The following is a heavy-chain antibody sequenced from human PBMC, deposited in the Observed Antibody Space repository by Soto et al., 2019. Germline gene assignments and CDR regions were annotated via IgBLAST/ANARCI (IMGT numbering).Heavy chain of an antibody. J-gene: IGHJ5*02. Sequence: GASVKVSCKVSGYTLTELSMHWVRQAPGKGLEWMGGFDPEDGETIYAQKFQGRVTMTEDTSTDTAYMELSSLRSEDTAVYYCATVDASGSYYRPESIWFDPWGQGTLVTVYS. D-gene: IGHD3-10*01. V-gene: IGHV1-24*01. CDR3: ATVDASGSYYRPESIWFDP. CDR1: GYTLTELS. CDR2: FDPEDGET.